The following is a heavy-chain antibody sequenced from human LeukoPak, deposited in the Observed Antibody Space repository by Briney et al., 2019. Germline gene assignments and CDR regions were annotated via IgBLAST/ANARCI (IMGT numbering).Heavy chain of an antibody. CDR3: ARALTTAMVFLVDY. D-gene: IGHD5-18*01. CDR1: GFSFSSYG. CDR2: ISHAGSNE. J-gene: IGHJ4*02. V-gene: IGHV3-30*03. Sequence: GRSLRLSCVASGFSFSSYGMHWIRQAPGKGLEWVALISHAGSNEYYADSVKGRFTISRDNSKNTLYLQMNSLRAEDTAMYYCARALTTAMVFLVDYWGQGTLVTVSS.